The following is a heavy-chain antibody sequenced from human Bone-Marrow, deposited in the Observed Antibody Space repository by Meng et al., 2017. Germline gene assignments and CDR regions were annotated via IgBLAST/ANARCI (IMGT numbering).Heavy chain of an antibody. CDR3: ARGFTSDRGYSYGSPN. CDR1: GYTFTSYA. V-gene: IGHV7-4-1*02. J-gene: IGHJ4*02. Sequence: QVRLVQSGAEVKRPGASVKVSCKASGYTFTSYAMNWVRQAPGQGLEWMGWINTNTGNPTYAQGFTGRFVFSLDTSVSTAYLQISSLKAEDTAVYYCARGFTSDRGYSYGSPNWGQGTLVTVSS. CDR2: INTNTGNP. D-gene: IGHD5-18*01.